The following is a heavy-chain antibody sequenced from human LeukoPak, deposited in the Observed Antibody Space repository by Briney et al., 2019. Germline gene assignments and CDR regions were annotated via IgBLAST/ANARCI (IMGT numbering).Heavy chain of an antibody. V-gene: IGHV7-4-1*01. Sequence: ASVKVSCKASGYTFNSYAMNWVRQAPGQGLEWMGWINTNTGNPTYAQGFIGRFVFSLDTSVSTAYLQIGSLKPEDTAVYYCAELIGGSYYSGGGYWGQGTLVTVSS. CDR2: INTNTGNP. CDR3: AELIGGSYYSGGGY. D-gene: IGHD1-26*01. CDR1: GYTFNSYA. J-gene: IGHJ4*02.